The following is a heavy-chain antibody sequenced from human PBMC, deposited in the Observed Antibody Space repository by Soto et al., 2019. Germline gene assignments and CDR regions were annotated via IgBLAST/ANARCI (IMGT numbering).Heavy chain of an antibody. Sequence: GSLRLSCAASGFTFSDYYMSWIRQAPSKGLEWVSYITSSGSTIYYEDSVKDRFTISRDNAKNSMYLQMNSLRAEDTAVYYCARDIHGVHYYYGMDVWGQGTKVTVSS. J-gene: IGHJ6*02. CDR2: ITSSGSTI. CDR1: GFTFSDYY. CDR3: ARDIHGVHYYYGMDV. D-gene: IGHD3-10*01. V-gene: IGHV3-11*01.